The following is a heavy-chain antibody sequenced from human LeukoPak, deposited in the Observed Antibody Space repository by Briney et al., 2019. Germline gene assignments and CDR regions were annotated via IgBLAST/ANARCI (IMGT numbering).Heavy chain of an antibody. CDR3: AKGIAVSTTSPPGFDY. Sequence: PSETLSLTCTVSGGSISSYYWSWIRQPPGKGLEWIGYIYYSGSTNYNPSLKSRVTISVDKSKNQFSLKMSSVTAADTAVYYCAKGIAVSTTSPPGFDYWGQGTLVTVSS. CDR2: IYYSGST. J-gene: IGHJ4*02. D-gene: IGHD1-26*01. V-gene: IGHV4-59*12. CDR1: GGSISSYY.